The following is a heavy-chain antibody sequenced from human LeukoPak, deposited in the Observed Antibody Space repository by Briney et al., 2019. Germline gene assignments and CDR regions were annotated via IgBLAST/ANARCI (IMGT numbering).Heavy chain of an antibody. D-gene: IGHD3-22*01. V-gene: IGHV3-23*01. CDR3: AKDLAYDSTGPLDY. J-gene: IGHJ4*02. CDR2: ISGSGGST. CDR1: GFTFSSYA. Sequence: GGSLRLSCAASGFTFSSYAMSWVRQAPGKGLEWVSAISGSGGSTYYADSVKGRFTISRDNSKNTLYLQVNSLRAEDTAIYYCAKDLAYDSTGPLDYWGQGTLVTVSP.